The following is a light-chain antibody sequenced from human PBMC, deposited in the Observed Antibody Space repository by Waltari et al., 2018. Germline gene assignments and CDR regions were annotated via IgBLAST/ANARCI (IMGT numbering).Light chain of an antibody. J-gene: IGKJ3*01. Sequence: DIQMTQSPSSLSASVGDRVTITCRASQGISSYLAWYQQKPGKAPKLLIYKASTLQSGGPSRFSGSGSGTDCTLTISSLHPEDFATYYCQQHNSNPFTFGPGTKLDIK. CDR3: QQHNSNPFT. CDR1: QGISSY. CDR2: KAS. V-gene: IGKV1-9*01.